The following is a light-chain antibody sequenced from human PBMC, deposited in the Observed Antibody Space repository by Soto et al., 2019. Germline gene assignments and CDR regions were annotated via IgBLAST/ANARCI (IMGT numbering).Light chain of an antibody. Sequence: QSALTQPASVSGSPGQSITISCTVTSSDVGGYNYVSWYQQHPGKAPKLMIYDVSNRPSGVSNRFSGSKSGNTASLTISGLQAKDEADYDCSSSTSSTSHVVFGGGTKLTVL. V-gene: IGLV2-14*01. J-gene: IGLJ2*01. CDR2: DVS. CDR3: SSSTSSTSHVV. CDR1: SSDVGGYNY.